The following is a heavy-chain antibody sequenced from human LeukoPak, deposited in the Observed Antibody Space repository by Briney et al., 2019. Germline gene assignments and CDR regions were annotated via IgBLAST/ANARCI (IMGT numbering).Heavy chain of an antibody. Sequence: ASVKVSCNASGYTFTSYGISWVRQAPGQGLEWMGWMSAYNGNTNYAQKLQGRVTMTTDTSTSTAYMELRSLRSDDTAVYYCARYRYNTIFGVVTYYYYYYYMDVWGKGTTVTVSS. CDR3: ARYRYNTIFGVVTYYYYYYYMDV. D-gene: IGHD3-3*01. V-gene: IGHV1-18*01. CDR1: GYTFTSYG. J-gene: IGHJ6*03. CDR2: MSAYNGNT.